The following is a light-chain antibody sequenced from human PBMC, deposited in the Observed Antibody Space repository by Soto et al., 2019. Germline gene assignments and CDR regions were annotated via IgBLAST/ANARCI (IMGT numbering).Light chain of an antibody. CDR1: SSDVGGYNY. CDR2: EVF. Sequence: QSVLAQPPSATGSPGQSVTISCTGTSSDVGGYNYVSWYQQHPGKAPKLMIYEVFKRPSGAPDRFSGSKSGNTASLTVSGLQAEDEADYYCSSYAGSNNFDVFGTGTKVT. J-gene: IGLJ1*01. V-gene: IGLV2-8*01. CDR3: SSYAGSNNFDV.